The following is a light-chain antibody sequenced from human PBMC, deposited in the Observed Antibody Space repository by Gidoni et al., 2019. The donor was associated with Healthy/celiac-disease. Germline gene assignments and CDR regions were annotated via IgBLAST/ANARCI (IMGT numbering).Light chain of an antibody. CDR3: QQYYSTPHT. CDR2: WAS. CDR1: QSVLYSSNNQNY. V-gene: IGKV4-1*01. Sequence: DIVMTQSPDSLAVSLGERATINCKSSQSVLYSSNNQNYLAWYQQKPGQPPKLLIYWASTRESGVPDRCSGSGSGTDFTLTISSLQAEDVAVYYCQQYYSTPHTFGQGTRLEIK. J-gene: IGKJ5*01.